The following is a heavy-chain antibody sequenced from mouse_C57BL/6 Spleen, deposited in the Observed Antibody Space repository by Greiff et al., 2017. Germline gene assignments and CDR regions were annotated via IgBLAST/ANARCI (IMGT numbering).Heavy chain of an antibody. V-gene: IGHV1-82*01. CDR3: ARVPYSMDY. Sequence: VQLQQSGPELVQPGASVKISCKASGYAFSSSWMNWVMQRPGKGLEWIGRIYPGDGDTNYNGKFKGKDTLTADKSSSTAYMQLSSLTSEDSAVYFCARVPYSMDYWGQGTSVTVSS. J-gene: IGHJ4*01. CDR2: IYPGDGDT. CDR1: GYAFSSSW.